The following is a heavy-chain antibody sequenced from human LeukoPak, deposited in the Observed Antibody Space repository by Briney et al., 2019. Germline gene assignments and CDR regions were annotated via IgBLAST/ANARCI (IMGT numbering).Heavy chain of an antibody. D-gene: IGHD3-22*01. V-gene: IGHV3-23*01. J-gene: IGHJ4*02. CDR1: GFTFSSYA. Sequence: GGSLRLSSAASGFTFSSYAMSWVRQAPGKGLEWASAISGSGGSTYYADSVKGRFTISRDNSKNTLYLQMNSLRAEDTAVYYCAKDLVQYDSSGYYSYWGQGTLVTVSS. CDR2: ISGSGGST. CDR3: AKDLVQYDSSGYYSY.